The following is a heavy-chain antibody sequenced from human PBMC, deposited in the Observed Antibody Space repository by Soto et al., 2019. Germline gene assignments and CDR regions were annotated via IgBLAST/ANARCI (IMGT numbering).Heavy chain of an antibody. CDR1: GYTFTNYY. V-gene: IGHV1-46*01. CDR2: INPSGGST. CDR3: TRGLNGYLHYFDY. J-gene: IGHJ4*02. Sequence: GASVKVSCKASGYTFTNYYVHWVRQAPGQGPEWMGVINPSGGSTRDAQKFQGRVTMTRDTSTSTVHMELSSLRSEDTAVYYCTRGLNGYLHYFDYWGQGTLVTVS. D-gene: IGHD5-18*01.